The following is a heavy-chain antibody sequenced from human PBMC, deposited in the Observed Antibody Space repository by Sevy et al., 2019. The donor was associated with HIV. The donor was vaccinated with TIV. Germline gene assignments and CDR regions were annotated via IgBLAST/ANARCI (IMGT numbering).Heavy chain of an antibody. CDR2: ISHSGTT. D-gene: IGHD4-17*01. J-gene: IGHJ4*02. CDR1: GGSISSTNW. Sequence: SETLSLTCAVSGGSISSTNWWSWVRQPPGKGLEWIGEISHSGTTNYNPSLKSRATISVDKSKNHFSLKLSSMTAAATALYYCARFLYGDYVKYFDYWGQGTLVTVSS. CDR3: ARFLYGDYVKYFDY. V-gene: IGHV4-4*02.